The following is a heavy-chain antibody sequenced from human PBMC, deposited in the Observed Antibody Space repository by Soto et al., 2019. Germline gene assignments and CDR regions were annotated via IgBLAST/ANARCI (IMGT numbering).Heavy chain of an antibody. CDR3: ATLTKYYYDSSALDY. J-gene: IGHJ4*02. D-gene: IGHD3-22*01. CDR1: GGTYSSYA. V-gene: IGHV1-69*13. CDR2: IIPIFGTA. Sequence: SVKVSCTDSGGTYSSYAISWVRQDHGQGLEWMGGIIPIFGTANYAQKFQGRVTITADESTSTAYMELSSLRSEDTAVYYCATLTKYYYDSSALDYWGQGTLVTVSS.